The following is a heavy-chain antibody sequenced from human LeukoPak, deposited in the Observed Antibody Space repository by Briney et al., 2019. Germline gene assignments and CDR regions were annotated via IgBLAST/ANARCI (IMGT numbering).Heavy chain of an antibody. CDR2: INPNSGGT. V-gene: IGHV1-2*02. D-gene: IGHD4-17*01. Sequence: ASVKVSCKAPGYTFTGYYMHWVRQAPGQGLEWMGWINPNSGGTNYAQKFQGRVTMTRDTSISTAYMELSRLRSDDTAVYYCARFTTTVTNYYYYGMDVWGQGTTVTVSS. CDR1: GYTFTGYY. J-gene: IGHJ6*02. CDR3: ARFTTTVTNYYYYGMDV.